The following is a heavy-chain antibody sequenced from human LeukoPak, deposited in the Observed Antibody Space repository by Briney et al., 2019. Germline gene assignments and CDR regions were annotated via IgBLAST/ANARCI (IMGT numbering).Heavy chain of an antibody. CDR3: ARNVNGMNV. Sequence: SETLSLTCTVSGGSVSSYYWSWIRQPPGKGLEWIGYIYYTGSTNYNPSLKSRVTISVDTSKNQFSLKVTSVTAADTAVYYCARNVNGMNVWGQGTTVRLSS. V-gene: IGHV4-59*08. CDR2: IYYTGST. CDR1: GGSVSSYY. D-gene: IGHD3-16*01. J-gene: IGHJ6*02.